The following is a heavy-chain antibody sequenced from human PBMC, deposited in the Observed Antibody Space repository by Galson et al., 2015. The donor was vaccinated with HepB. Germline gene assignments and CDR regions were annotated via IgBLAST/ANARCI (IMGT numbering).Heavy chain of an antibody. V-gene: IGHV4-59*08. Sequence: SETLSLTCSVSGGSISSDYWSWVRQPPGKGLEWIGSVYYSGNTNYNPSLKSRVTISVDTSKKQFSLRLTSVTAADTAVYYCARQTTLWFGELSVPAYFDLWGRGTLVTASA. J-gene: IGHJ2*01. CDR1: GGSISSDY. CDR3: ARQTTLWFGELSVPAYFDL. CDR2: VYYSGNT. D-gene: IGHD3-10*01.